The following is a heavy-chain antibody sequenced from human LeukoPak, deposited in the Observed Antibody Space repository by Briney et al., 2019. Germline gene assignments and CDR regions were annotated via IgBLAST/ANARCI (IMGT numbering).Heavy chain of an antibody. D-gene: IGHD3-9*01. J-gene: IGHJ4*02. CDR3: ARASGYYDILTGYYAHFDY. V-gene: IGHV5-51*01. CDR1: GYSFTRYW. CDR2: LCPGDSDT. Sequence: GEPLKISRQGSGYSFTRYWPGWVRQMPGQRLERIGHLCPGDSDTSFSPSFQGQVTISDHKCTSTAYLQWSSLKASDTAMYYCARASGYYDILTGYYAHFDYWRQGTLVTVSS.